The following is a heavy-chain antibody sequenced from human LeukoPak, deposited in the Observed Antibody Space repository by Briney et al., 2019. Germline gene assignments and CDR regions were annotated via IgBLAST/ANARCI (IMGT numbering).Heavy chain of an antibody. CDR1: GGTFSSYG. J-gene: IGHJ4*02. CDR3: ARGGHVRVYDNSYYGHY. Sequence: SVKVSCKASGGTFSSYGISWVRQAPGQGLEWMGGIIPIFGTADYAQKFQGRVTMTRDMSTSTVYMELSSLRSEDTAVYYCARGGHVRVYDNSYYGHYWGQGTLVTVSS. CDR2: IIPIFGTA. D-gene: IGHD3-22*01. V-gene: IGHV1-69*05.